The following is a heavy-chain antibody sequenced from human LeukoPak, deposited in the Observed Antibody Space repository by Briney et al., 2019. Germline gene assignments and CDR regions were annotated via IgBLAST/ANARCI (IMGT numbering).Heavy chain of an antibody. Sequence: ASVKVSCKASGYTFTSYGISWVRQAPGQGLEWMGWISAYNGNTNYAQNLQGRVTMTTDTSTSTAYMELRSLISDDTAVHYCARGRYCIYSSCSNAGDYFDYWGQGTLVTVSS. CDR3: ARGRYCIYSSCSNAGDYFDY. J-gene: IGHJ4*02. CDR1: GYTFTSYG. D-gene: IGHD2-2*01. CDR2: ISAYNGNT. V-gene: IGHV1-18*01.